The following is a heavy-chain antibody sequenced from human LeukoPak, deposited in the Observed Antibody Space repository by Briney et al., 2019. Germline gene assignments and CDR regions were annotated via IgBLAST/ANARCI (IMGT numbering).Heavy chain of an antibody. Sequence: RASVKVSCKASGYTFSTYGISWVRQAPGQGLEWMGWISAKNGDTFYTQKFQGRVTMTTDTSTSTAYMELKSLRSEDTAVYYCARALTGYSSSWSPANWFDPWGQGTLVTVSS. D-gene: IGHD6-13*01. CDR3: ARALTGYSSSWSPANWFDP. J-gene: IGHJ5*02. V-gene: IGHV1-18*01. CDR2: ISAKNGDT. CDR1: GYTFSTYG.